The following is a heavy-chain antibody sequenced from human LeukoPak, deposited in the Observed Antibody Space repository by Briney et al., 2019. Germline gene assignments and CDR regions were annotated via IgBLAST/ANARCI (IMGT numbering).Heavy chain of an antibody. J-gene: IGHJ4*02. Sequence: GGSLRLSCAASGFAFSTYGIHWVRQAPGKGLEWVAVLSFDGSSEYYADSVKGRFTVSRDNSKNTLYLQMNSLRDEDTAVYYCAKGSGSSGWNDLLGAVDYWGQGTLVTVSS. D-gene: IGHD6-19*01. V-gene: IGHV3-30*18. CDR1: GFAFSTYG. CDR2: LSFDGSSE. CDR3: AKGSGSSGWNDLLGAVDY.